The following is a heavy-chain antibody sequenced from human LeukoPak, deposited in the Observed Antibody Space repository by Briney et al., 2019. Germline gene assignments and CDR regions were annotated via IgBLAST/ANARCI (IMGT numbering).Heavy chain of an antibody. CDR3: ARGNRYYDSSGYPY. J-gene: IGHJ4*02. D-gene: IGHD3-22*01. V-gene: IGHV3-30*02. CDR2: IHYNGDNK. CDR1: GFTFNTYV. Sequence: PGGSLRLSCAASGFTFNTYVMHWVRQAPGKGLEWVAFIHYNGDNKYYADSVKGRFTISRDNSKNTLYVQMNSLRVEDTAVYYCARGNRYYDSSGYPYWGQGTLVTVSS.